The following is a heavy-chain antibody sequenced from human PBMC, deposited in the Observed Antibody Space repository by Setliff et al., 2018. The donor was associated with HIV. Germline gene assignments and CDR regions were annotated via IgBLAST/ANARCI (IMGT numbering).Heavy chain of an antibody. CDR2: INSDGSST. Sequence: PGGSLRLSCAVSGFSLGDFGISWVRQAPGKGLVWVSRINSDGSSTSYADSVKGRFTISRDNAKNTLYLQMTSLRAEDTAVYYCARGPQYNFWGGYLGLWGRGTLVTVSS. J-gene: IGHJ4*02. CDR1: GFSLGDFG. V-gene: IGHV3-74*01. D-gene: IGHD3-3*01. CDR3: ARGPQYNFWGGYLGL.